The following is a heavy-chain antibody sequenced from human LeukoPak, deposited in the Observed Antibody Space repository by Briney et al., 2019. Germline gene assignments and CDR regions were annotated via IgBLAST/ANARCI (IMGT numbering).Heavy chain of an antibody. CDR1: GFTFSSYA. CDR3: ARDHRGGYYDSSGFFGGLDY. D-gene: IGHD3-22*01. J-gene: IGHJ4*02. V-gene: IGHV3-30*01. CDR2: ISYDGSNK. Sequence: GRSLRLSCAASGFTFSSYAMHWVRQAPGKGLEWVAVISYDGSNKYYADSVKGRFTISRDNSKNTLYLQMNSLRAEDTAVYYCARDHRGGYYDSSGFFGGLDYWGQGTLVTVSS.